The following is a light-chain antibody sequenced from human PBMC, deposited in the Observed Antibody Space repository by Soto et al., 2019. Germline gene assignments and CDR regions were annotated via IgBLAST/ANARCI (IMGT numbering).Light chain of an antibody. CDR2: NVS. J-gene: IGKJ1*01. V-gene: IGKV2-30*01. CDR1: ESLVYSDGNTY. Sequence: DVVMTQSPLFLPVTLGQPASISCWSSESLVYSDGNTYFNWFQQRPGQSPRRLFYNVSNRYSGVPERFSGCGSGTDFTLNISRVEAEDAGVYYCMHSIRWPWTFGQGTKVEVE. CDR3: MHSIRWPWT.